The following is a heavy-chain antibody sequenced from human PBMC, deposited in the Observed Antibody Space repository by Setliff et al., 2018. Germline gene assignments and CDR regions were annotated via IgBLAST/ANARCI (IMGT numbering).Heavy chain of an antibody. Sequence: ASVKVSCKASGYSFTSYDINWVRLAAGQGLEWMGWVSPIDDGKPGYAQKFQGRVTITADESTSTVYLEVGRVRSEDTAVYYCATDVPRCIGRECYSGGWFDPWGQGTLVTVSS. V-gene: IGHV1-8*01. J-gene: IGHJ5*02. CDR2: VSPIDDGKP. D-gene: IGHD2-8*02. CDR3: ATDVPRCIGRECYSGGWFDP. CDR1: GYSFTSYD.